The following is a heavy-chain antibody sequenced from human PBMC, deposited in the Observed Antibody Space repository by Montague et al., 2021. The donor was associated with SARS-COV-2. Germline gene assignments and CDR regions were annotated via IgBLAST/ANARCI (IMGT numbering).Heavy chain of an antibody. J-gene: IGHJ4*02. D-gene: IGHD6-19*01. CDR1: GFTFSSYN. V-gene: IGHV3-48*04. Sequence: SLRLSCAASGFTFSSYNMNWVRQAPGKGLEWLSYINNDNTATYYADSVKGRFTISRDNAKNSLYLQMNSLRAEDTAVYYCARDSRSGGLPFYWGQGTLVIVSS. CDR3: ARDSRSGGLPFY. CDR2: INNDNTAT.